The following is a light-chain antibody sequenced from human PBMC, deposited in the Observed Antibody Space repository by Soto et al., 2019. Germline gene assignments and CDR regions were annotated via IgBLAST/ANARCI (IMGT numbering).Light chain of an antibody. CDR2: RAS. CDR1: QSISNW. V-gene: IGKV1-5*03. CDR3: QQYNTYST. J-gene: IGKJ1*01. Sequence: DIQMTQSPSTLSASVGDRVTITCRASQSISNWLAWYQQKPGKAPKLLIYRASSLESGVPSRFSGSGSVTEFTLTISSLQPDDFATYFCQQYNTYSTFGQGTKVDI.